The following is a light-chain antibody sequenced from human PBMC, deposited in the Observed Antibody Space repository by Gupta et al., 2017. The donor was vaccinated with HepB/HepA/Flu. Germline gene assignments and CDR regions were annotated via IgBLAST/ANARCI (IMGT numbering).Light chain of an antibody. V-gene: IGLV1-40*01. J-gene: IGLJ2*01. CDR3: QSYDSRVV. CDR1: SSNIGAGYD. Sequence: QSVLTQPPSVSGAPGPRVTISCTGSSSNIGAGYDVPWYQQLPGTAPKLLIYGNSNRPSGVPDRFSGSKSGTSASLAITGLQAEDEADYYCQSYDSRVVFGGGTKLTVL. CDR2: GNS.